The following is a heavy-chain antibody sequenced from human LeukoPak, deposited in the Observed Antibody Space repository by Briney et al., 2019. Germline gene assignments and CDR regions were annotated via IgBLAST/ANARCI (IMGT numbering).Heavy chain of an antibody. J-gene: IGHJ3*02. D-gene: IGHD3-22*01. Sequence: PGGSLRLSCAASGFTVSSNYMSWVRQAPGKGLEWVSVIYSGGSTYYADSVKGRFTISRDNSKNTLYLQMNSLRAEDTAVYYCARGLTYYYDSSGHDAFDIWGQGTMVTVSS. V-gene: IGHV3-53*01. CDR2: IYSGGST. CDR3: ARGLTYYYDSSGHDAFDI. CDR1: GFTVSSNY.